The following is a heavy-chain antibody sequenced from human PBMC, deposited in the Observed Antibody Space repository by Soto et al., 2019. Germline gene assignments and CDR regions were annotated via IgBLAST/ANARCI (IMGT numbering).Heavy chain of an antibody. CDR2: IRGSGRST. CDR3: ANNIWGGAFDV. CDR1: GFTFSSYA. D-gene: IGHD3-16*01. J-gene: IGHJ3*01. Sequence: EEQLLEAGGGLVQPGGSLRLSCVASGFTFSSYAMSWVRQAPGKGLEWVSSIRGSGRSTSSADSVKGRFTISRDNSRNTLSLLMINLRAEDTAIYYCANNIWGGAFDVWGQGAVVTVSS. V-gene: IGHV3-23*01.